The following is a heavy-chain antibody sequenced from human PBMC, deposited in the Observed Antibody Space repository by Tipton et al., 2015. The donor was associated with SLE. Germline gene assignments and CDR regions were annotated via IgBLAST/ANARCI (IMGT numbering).Heavy chain of an antibody. J-gene: IGHJ4*02. CDR3: ARGIAAAGYYFDY. CDR2: IYTSGST. D-gene: IGHD6-13*01. V-gene: IGHV4-4*08. CDR1: GGSISSYY. Sequence: TLSLTCTVSGGSISSYYWSWIRQPPGKGLEWIGYIYTSGSTNYNPSLKSRVTISVDTSKNQFSLKLSSVTAADTAVYYCARGIAAAGYYFDYWGQGTLVTVSS.